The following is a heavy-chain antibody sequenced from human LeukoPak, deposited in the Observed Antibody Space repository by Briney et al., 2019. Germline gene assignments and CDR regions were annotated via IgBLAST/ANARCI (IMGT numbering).Heavy chain of an antibody. D-gene: IGHD2-2*01. J-gene: IGHJ5*02. CDR1: GYTFTSYY. CDR3: ARAKVVVVPAAMGPRNWFDP. V-gene: IGHV1-46*01. Sequence: ASVKVSCKASGYTFTSYYMHWVRQAPGQGLEWMGIINPSGGSTSYAQKFQGRVTMTRDTSTSTVYMELSSLGSEDTAVYYCARAKVVVVPAAMGPRNWFDPWGQGTLVTVSS. CDR2: INPSGGST.